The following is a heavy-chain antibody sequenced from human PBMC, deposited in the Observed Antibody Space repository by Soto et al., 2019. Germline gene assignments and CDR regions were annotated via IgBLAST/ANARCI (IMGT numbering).Heavy chain of an antibody. J-gene: IGHJ4*02. V-gene: IGHV3-9*01. D-gene: IGHD3-22*01. Sequence: EVQLVESGGGLVQPGRSLRLSCAASGFSFDDYAMHWVRQAPGRGLEWVSGITWSSGYIGYADSVKGRFTISKDNVKNSLYLKMNSLRPEDTAVYYCAKGTYDSSGYYTAPDYWGQGTLVTVSS. CDR3: AKGTYDSSGYYTAPDY. CDR2: ITWSSGYI. CDR1: GFSFDDYA.